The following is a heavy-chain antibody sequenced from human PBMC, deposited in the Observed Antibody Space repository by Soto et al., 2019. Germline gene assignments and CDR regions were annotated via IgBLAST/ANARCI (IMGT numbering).Heavy chain of an antibody. CDR3: ALPRRPRVFDA. Sequence: TLSLTCGISGVSFIDNYWTWLRQPPGQGLEWLAEIHHSGRTNYNPSLKSRATISVDSSKNQLTLELTSVTAAGTATHYTALPRRPRVFDAWGPGIAVTVYS. D-gene: IGHD3-3*01. CDR2: IHHSGRT. CDR1: GVSFIDNY. V-gene: IGHV4-34*01. J-gene: IGHJ6*02.